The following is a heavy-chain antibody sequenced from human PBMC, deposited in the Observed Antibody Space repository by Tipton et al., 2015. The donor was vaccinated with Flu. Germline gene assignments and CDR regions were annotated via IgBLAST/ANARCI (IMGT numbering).Heavy chain of an antibody. D-gene: IGHD4-17*01. Sequence: QMQLVQSGAEVKKPGASVKVSCQASGYFFTSFHINWVRQALGQALEWMGWINPNNANIGYAQKFQGRVTMTRNTSINTAYMELTSLRSDDTAVYYCVREFYGDYWFDPWGQGTMVTVSS. CDR3: VREFYGDYWFDP. CDR2: INPNNANI. V-gene: IGHV1-8*01. CDR1: GYFFTSFH. J-gene: IGHJ5*02.